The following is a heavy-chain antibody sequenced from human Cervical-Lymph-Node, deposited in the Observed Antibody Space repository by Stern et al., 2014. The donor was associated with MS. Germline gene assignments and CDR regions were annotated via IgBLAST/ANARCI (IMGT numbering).Heavy chain of an antibody. Sequence: VQLEESGAEVKKPGSSVKISCKASGGTFNVYAINWLRQAPGQGLEWMGGIIPILGTANYAHKFQGRITITADESTRTSSMQLSSLRSDDTAVYYCARDGRHTNNYGLDVWGQGTTVTVSS. CDR3: ARDGRHTNNYGLDV. CDR2: IIPILGTA. CDR1: GGTFNVYA. V-gene: IGHV1-69*01. J-gene: IGHJ6*02.